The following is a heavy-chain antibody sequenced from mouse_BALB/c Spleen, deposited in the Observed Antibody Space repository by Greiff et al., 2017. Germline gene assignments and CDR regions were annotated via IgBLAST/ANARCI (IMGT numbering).Heavy chain of an antibody. CDR2: IWAGGST. V-gene: IGHV2-9*02. CDR3: ARDGNSQGWFAY. J-gene: IGHJ3*01. Sequence: VHLVKSGPGLVAPSQSLSITCTVSGFSLTSYGVHWVRQPPGKGLEWLGVIWAGGSTNYNSALMSRLSISKDNSKSQVFLKMNSLQTDDTAMYYCARDGNSQGWFAYWGQGTLVTVSA. D-gene: IGHD2-1*01. CDR1: GFSLTSYG.